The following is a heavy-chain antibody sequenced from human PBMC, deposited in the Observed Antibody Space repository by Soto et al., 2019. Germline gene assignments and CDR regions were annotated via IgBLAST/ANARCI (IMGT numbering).Heavy chain of an antibody. D-gene: IGHD4-17*01. J-gene: IGHJ6*02. V-gene: IGHV5-51*01. CDR3: ARQGTAVTLDV. CDR1: GYKFTKNW. Sequence: GEFLKISCLGSGYKFTKNWIGWVRQMSGKGLEWMGIINPGDSDTRYSPSFQGQVTMSVDKSTSTAYLQWSSLKASDTAVYYCARQGTAVTLDVWGQGTTVTVSS. CDR2: INPGDSDT.